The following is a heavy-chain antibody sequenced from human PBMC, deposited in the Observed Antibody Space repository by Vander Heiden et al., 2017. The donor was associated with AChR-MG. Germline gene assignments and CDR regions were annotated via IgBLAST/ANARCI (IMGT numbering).Heavy chain of an antibody. V-gene: IGHV3-48*02. D-gene: IGHD1-7*01. Sequence: EVQLVESGGGLVQPGGSLRLSCAASGFTFSSYSMNWVRQAPGKGLEWVSYISSSSSTIYYADSVKGRFTISRDNAKNSLYLQMNSLRDEDTAVYYCAREPLPYTHNWNYVYYGMDVWGQGTTVTVSS. CDR1: GFTFSSYS. J-gene: IGHJ6*02. CDR3: AREPLPYTHNWNYVYYGMDV. CDR2: ISSSSSTI.